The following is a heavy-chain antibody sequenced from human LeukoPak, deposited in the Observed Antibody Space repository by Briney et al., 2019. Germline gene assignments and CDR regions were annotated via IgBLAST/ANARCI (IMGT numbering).Heavy chain of an antibody. CDR2: IYTSGST. Sequence: SETLSLTCTVSGGSISSGSYDWSWIRQPAGKGLEWIGRIYTSGSTNYNPSLKSRVTISVDTSKNQFSLKLSSVTAADTAVYYCARSLDTFDDYWGQGTLVTVSS. J-gene: IGHJ4*02. V-gene: IGHV4-61*02. D-gene: IGHD3-16*01. CDR3: ARSLDTFDDY. CDR1: GGSISSGSYD.